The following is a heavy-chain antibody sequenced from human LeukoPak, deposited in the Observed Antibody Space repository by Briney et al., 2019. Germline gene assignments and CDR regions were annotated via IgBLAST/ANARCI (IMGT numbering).Heavy chain of an antibody. CDR3: ARDRLEGGETFDS. CDR1: GFSFGSYS. J-gene: IGHJ4*02. CDR2: ITGSSSYI. D-gene: IGHD1-1*01. V-gene: IGHV3-21*01. Sequence: GGSLRLSWAASGFSFGSYSMDWVRQPQGKGLEWVSSITGSSSYISYADSVKGRFTISRDNAENSLFLQMNSLRPEDTAVYFCARDRLEGGETFDSWGQGTLVTVSS.